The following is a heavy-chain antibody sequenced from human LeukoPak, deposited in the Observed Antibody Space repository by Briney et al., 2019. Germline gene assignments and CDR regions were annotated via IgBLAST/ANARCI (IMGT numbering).Heavy chain of an antibody. CDR3: ARGFAPYPPYYYYMDV. D-gene: IGHD3-10*01. J-gene: IGHJ6*03. V-gene: IGHV1-69*06. CDR1: GGTFSSYA. Sequence: GSSVKVSCKASGGTFSSYAISWVRQAPGQGLEWMGGIIPIFGTANYAQKFQGRVTITADKSTSTAYMELSSLRSEDTAVYYCARGFAPYPPYYYYMDVWGKGTTVTISS. CDR2: IIPIFGTA.